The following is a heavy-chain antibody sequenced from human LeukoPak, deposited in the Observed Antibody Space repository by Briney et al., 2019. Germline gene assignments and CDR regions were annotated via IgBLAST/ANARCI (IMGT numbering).Heavy chain of an antibody. CDR3: AREDPQTKVPEGMDV. D-gene: IGHD4/OR15-4a*01. CDR2: IYYSGTT. Sequence: SETLSLTCTVSGGSISHYYWSWIRQPPGKGLEWIGYIYYSGTTNYNPSLKSRVTVSVDTSKNQFSLKLNSVTAADTAVYYCAREDPQTKVPEGMDVWGQGTTVTVSS. J-gene: IGHJ6*02. CDR1: GGSISHYY. V-gene: IGHV4-59*01.